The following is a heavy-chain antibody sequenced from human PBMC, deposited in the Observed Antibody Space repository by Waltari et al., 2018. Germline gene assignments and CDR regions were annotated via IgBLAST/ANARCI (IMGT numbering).Heavy chain of an antibody. D-gene: IGHD3-10*01. V-gene: IGHV3-23*01. CDR1: GFTFSSYA. CDR3: AKSITMVRGVIILYYYYGMDV. J-gene: IGHJ6*02. CDR2: ISGSVGST. Sequence: EVQLLESGGGLVQPGGSLRLSCAASGFTFSSYAMSWVRQAPGKGLECVSAISGSVGSTSYADSVKGRFTISRDNSKNTLYLQMNSLRAEDTAVYYCAKSITMVRGVIILYYYYGMDVWGQGTTVTVSS.